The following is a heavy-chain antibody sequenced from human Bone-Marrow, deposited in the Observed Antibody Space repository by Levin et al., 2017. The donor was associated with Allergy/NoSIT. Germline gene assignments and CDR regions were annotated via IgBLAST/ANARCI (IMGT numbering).Heavy chain of an antibody. D-gene: IGHD1-1*01. CDR1: GGSIHSYY. V-gene: IGHV4-4*07. CDR2: LYTSGTA. CDR3: AREVSYTWFDT. J-gene: IGHJ5*02. Sequence: SQTLSLTCNVSGGSIHSYYWSWLRPPAGKGLEWIGRLYTSGTANYSPSLKSRVTMSIGTSKKSFPLTLMSVTAADTAVYYCAREVSYTWFDTWGQGTLVTVSS.